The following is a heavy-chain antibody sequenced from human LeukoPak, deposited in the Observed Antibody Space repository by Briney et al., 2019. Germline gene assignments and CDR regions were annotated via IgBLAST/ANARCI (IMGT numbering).Heavy chain of an antibody. V-gene: IGHV3-66*01. D-gene: IGHD1-26*01. Sequence: GGSLRLSCAASGFTVSSNFMSWVRQAPGKGLEWVSVIFIDGNTNYADSVKGRFTISRDNSKNTVYLQMNSLRAEDTAVYYCARGIATRDYFDCWGQGTLVTVSS. J-gene: IGHJ4*02. CDR3: ARGIATRDYFDC. CDR1: GFTVSSNF. CDR2: IFIDGNT.